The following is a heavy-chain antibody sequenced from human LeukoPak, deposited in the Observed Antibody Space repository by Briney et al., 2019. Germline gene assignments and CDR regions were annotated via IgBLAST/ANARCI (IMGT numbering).Heavy chain of an antibody. CDR2: IYTSGST. V-gene: IGHV4-61*02. J-gene: IGHJ5*02. CDR3: ARDLQVVVADNWFDP. Sequence: SGTLSLTCTVSGGSISSGSYYWSWIRQPAGKGLEWIGRIYTSGSTNYNPSLKSRVTMSVDTSKNQFSLKLSSVTAADTAVYYCARDLQVVVADNWFDPWGQGTLVTVSS. CDR1: GGSISSGSYY. D-gene: IGHD2-15*01.